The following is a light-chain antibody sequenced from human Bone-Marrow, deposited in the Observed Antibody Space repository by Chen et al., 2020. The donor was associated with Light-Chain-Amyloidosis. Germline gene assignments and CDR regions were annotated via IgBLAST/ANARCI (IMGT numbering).Light chain of an antibody. CDR2: STS. V-gene: IGKV1-39*01. J-gene: IGKJ3*01. CDR1: QTISIY. Sequence: DIQMTQTPSSLSASVGDRVTITCRARQTISIYVHWYQQKPGIAPKLLIFSTSTLQSGVPSRFSGSGSGTDFTLTINSLQPEDFASYYCQQSYTTPFTFGPGT. CDR3: QQSYTTPFT.